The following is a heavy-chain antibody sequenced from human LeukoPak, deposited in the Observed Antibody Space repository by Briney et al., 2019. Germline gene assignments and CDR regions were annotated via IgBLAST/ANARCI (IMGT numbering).Heavy chain of an antibody. D-gene: IGHD3-22*01. CDR2: IYPGDSDT. CDR1: GYGFTSYW. Sequence: GESLKISCKGSGYGFTSYWIGWVRQMPGRGLEWMGIIYPGDSDTRYSPSFQGQVTISADKSISTAYLQWSSLKASDTAMYYCARRAHYYDSSGYYEFDYWGQGTLVTVSS. J-gene: IGHJ4*02. CDR3: ARRAHYYDSSGYYEFDY. V-gene: IGHV5-51*01.